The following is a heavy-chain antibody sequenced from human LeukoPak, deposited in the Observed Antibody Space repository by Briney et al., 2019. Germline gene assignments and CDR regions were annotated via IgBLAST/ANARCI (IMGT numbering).Heavy chain of an antibody. CDR1: GFTFSTYD. CDR2: INPAGDT. V-gene: IGHV3-13*04. J-gene: IGHJ6*02. Sequence: PGGSLRLSCAASGFTFSTYDMHWVRQATGKGLEWVSGINPAGDTYYPGSVKGRFTISREDAKNSFYLQMNSLRVGDTAVYYCARGDCSGGSCSSMGVWGQGTTVTASS. CDR3: ARGDCSGGSCSSMGV. D-gene: IGHD2-15*01.